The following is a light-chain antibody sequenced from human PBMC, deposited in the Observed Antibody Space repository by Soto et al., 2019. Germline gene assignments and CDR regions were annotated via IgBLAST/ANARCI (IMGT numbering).Light chain of an antibody. CDR3: SSYAGSTPYV. Sequence: QSALTQPPSASGSPGQSVTISCTGTSSDVGGYNYVSWYQQHPGKAPKLMIYEVSKRPSGVPDRCSGSKSGNTASLTVSGLQAEDEADYYCSSYAGSTPYVFGTGTKLTVL. CDR1: SSDVGGYNY. V-gene: IGLV2-8*01. CDR2: EVS. J-gene: IGLJ1*01.